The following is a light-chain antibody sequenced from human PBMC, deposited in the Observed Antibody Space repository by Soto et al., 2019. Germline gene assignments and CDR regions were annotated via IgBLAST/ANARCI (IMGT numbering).Light chain of an antibody. J-gene: IGKJ1*01. CDR2: GAS. CDR3: QQYNNWPPTWT. V-gene: IGKV3D-15*01. CDR1: QSISRW. Sequence: ITQAPSTLSAPVGDRVTLTCRASQSISRWLAWYQQKPGQPPRLVISGASTRAPGIPARFSGSGSGTEFTLTISSLQSEDFAVYYCQQYNNWPPTWTFGQGTKVDI.